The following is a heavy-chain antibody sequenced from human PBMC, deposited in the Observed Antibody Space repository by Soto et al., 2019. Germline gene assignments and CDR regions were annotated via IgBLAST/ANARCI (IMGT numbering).Heavy chain of an antibody. CDR3: AGSGPPFDY. Sequence: QVQLVESGGGVVQPGRSLRLSCAASGFTFSSYGMHWVRQAPGKGLEWVAVISYAGSNKYYADSVKGRFTISRDNSKNTLYLQMNSLRAEDTAVYYCAGSGPPFDYWGEGTLVTVSS. J-gene: IGHJ4*02. V-gene: IGHV3-30*03. CDR2: ISYAGSNK. D-gene: IGHD6-19*01. CDR1: GFTFSSYG.